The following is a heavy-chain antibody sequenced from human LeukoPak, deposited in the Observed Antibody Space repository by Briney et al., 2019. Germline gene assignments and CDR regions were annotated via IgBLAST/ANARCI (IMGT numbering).Heavy chain of an antibody. CDR2: ISSSSSYI. Sequence: GGSLRLSCAASGFTFSSYSMNWVRQAPGKGLEWVSSISSSSSYIYYADSVKGRFTISRDNAKNSLYLQMNSLRAEDTAVYYCARIGPNYYYYYMDVWGKGTTVTVSS. CDR1: GFTFSSYS. J-gene: IGHJ6*03. D-gene: IGHD3-10*01. V-gene: IGHV3-21*01. CDR3: ARIGPNYYYYYMDV.